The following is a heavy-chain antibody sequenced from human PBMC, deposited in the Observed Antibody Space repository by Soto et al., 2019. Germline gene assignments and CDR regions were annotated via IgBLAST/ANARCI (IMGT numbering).Heavy chain of an antibody. CDR2: ITGDTGRT. CDR3: ARGGINDNILNDY. J-gene: IGHJ4*02. CDR1: GFTFRTYA. D-gene: IGHD3-9*01. Sequence: EVQLLESGGGLVQPGGSLRVSCVASGFTFRTYAMSWVRQGPGKGLEWVSSITGDTGRTFYRDSVKGRFTISRDDSKNTIYLQMNSLGADDTALYYCARGGINDNILNDYWGQGTLVTVSS. V-gene: IGHV3-23*01.